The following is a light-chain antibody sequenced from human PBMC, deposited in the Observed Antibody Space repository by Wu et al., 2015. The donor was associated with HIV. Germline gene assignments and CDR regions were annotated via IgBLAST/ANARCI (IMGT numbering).Light chain of an antibody. Sequence: EMLMTQSPATLSASPGSSASLSCRASQTIQSNLAWYQQKSGQPPTLLIHDASTRAKVVPARFVGSGSGTEFSLSITTLQPEDFATYYCQQFRTWPYTFGGGT. J-gene: IGKJ4*01. CDR2: DAS. V-gene: IGKV3-15*01. CDR1: QTIQSN. CDR3: QQFRTWPYT.